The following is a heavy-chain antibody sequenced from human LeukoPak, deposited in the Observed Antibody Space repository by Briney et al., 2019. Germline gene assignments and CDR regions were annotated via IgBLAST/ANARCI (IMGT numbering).Heavy chain of an antibody. CDR1: GFTFSNAW. CDR3: ANTLNEQGYSYGYREEVTYYFDY. V-gene: IGHV3-15*01. D-gene: IGHD5-18*01. Sequence: GGSLRLSCAASGFTFSNAWMSWVRQAPGKGLEWVGRIKSKTDGGTTDYAAPVKGRFTISRDDSKNTLYLQMNSLRAEDTAVYYCANTLNEQGYSYGYREEVTYYFDYWGQGTLVTVSS. J-gene: IGHJ4*02. CDR2: IKSKTDGGTT.